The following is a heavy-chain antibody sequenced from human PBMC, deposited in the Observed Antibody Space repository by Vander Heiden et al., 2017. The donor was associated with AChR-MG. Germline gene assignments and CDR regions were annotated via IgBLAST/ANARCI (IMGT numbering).Heavy chain of an antibody. V-gene: IGHV4-34*01. D-gene: IGHD2-2*01. J-gene: IGHJ5*02. CDR2: INHSGST. CDR1: GGSFSGYY. Sequence: QVQLQQWGAGLLKPSETLSLTCAVYGGSFSGYYWSWLRQPPGKGLEWIGEINHSGSTNYNPSLKSRVTISVDTSKNQFSLKLSSVTAADTAVYYCARGRAGYRGYCSSTSCRKAFDPWGQGTLVTVSS. CDR3: ARGRAGYRGYCSSTSCRKAFDP.